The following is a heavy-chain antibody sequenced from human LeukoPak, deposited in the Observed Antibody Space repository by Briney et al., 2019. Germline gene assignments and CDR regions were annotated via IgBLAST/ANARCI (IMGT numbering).Heavy chain of an antibody. CDR3: AKRVMVRGVIGLDY. CDR2: IIGGGGT. J-gene: IGHJ4*02. Sequence: GGSLRLSCAASGFTFSSYVMSWVRQAPGKGLEWVSSIIGGGGTYYADSVKGRFTISRDNSKNTLYLQMNSLRAEDTAVYYCAKRVMVRGVIGLDYWGQGTLVTVSS. CDR1: GFTFSSYV. V-gene: IGHV3-23*01. D-gene: IGHD3-10*01.